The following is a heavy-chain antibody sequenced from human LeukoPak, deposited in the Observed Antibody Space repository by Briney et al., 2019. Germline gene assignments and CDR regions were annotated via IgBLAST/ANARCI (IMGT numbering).Heavy chain of an antibody. CDR3: ARDRWSSTSYNDY. D-gene: IGHD2-2*01. V-gene: IGHV3-33*01. CDR2: IWYDGNNR. J-gene: IGHJ4*02. Sequence: GGSLRLSCAASGFTFSNYGMHWVRQAPGKGLEWVAVIWYDGNNRYYADSVKGRFTISRDNSKNTLYLQMNSLRAEDTAVYYCARDRWSSTSYNDYWGQGTLVTVSS. CDR1: GFTFSNYG.